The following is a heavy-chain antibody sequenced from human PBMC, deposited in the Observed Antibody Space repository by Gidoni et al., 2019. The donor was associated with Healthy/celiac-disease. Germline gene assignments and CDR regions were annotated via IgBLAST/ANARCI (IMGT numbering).Heavy chain of an antibody. CDR2: INHSGST. V-gene: IGHV4-34*01. D-gene: IGHD6-13*01. J-gene: IGHJ4*02. CDR1: GGSFSGYY. Sequence: QVQLQQWGAGLLKPSETLSLTCAVSGGSFSGYYWSWIRQPPGKGLEWIGEINHSGSTNYNPSLKSRVTISVDTSKNQFSLKLSSVTAADTAVYYCARFNPGPAAAGTGVDYWGQGTLVTVSS. CDR3: ARFNPGPAAAGTGVDY.